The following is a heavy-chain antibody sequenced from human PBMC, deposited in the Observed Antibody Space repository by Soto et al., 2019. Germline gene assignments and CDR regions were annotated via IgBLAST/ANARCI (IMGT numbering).Heavy chain of an antibody. V-gene: IGHV3-30-3*01. D-gene: IGHD3-3*01. CDR3: ARTATKDMYYNFWTGPVDY. CDR1: GFTFSSYA. CDR2: TSYDGSNK. J-gene: IGHJ4*02. Sequence: GGSLRLSCAASGFTFSSYAMHWVRQAPGKGLEWVAITSYDGSNKYYADSVKGRFTISRDNSKNTLYLQMNSLRAEDTAVFYCARTATKDMYYNFWTGPVDYWGQGTLVTVSS.